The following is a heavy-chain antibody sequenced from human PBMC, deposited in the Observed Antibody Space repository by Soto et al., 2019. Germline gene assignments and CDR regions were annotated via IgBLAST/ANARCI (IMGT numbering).Heavy chain of an antibody. CDR1: GGSISSSNW. J-gene: IGHJ6*02. CDR2: IYHSWST. V-gene: IGHV4-4*02. D-gene: IGHD1-26*01. Sequence: SETLSLTCAVSGGSISSSNWWRWVRQPPGKGLEWIGEIYHSWSTNYNPSLKSRVTISVDKSKNQFSLKLSPVTAADTAVYYCARAVVGAPYYYYGMDVWGQGTTVTVSS. CDR3: ARAVVGAPYYYYGMDV.